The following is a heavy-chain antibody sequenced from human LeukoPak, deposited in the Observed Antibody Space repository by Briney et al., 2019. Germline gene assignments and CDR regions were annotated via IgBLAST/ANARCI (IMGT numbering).Heavy chain of an antibody. CDR3: ARLYSSGHAFDI. Sequence: GGSLRLSCAASGFTFSSYSMNWVRQAPGKGLEWVSSISSSSSYIYYADSVKGRFTISRDNAKNSLYLKMNSLRAEDTAVYYCARLYSSGHAFDIWGQGTMVTVSS. J-gene: IGHJ3*02. CDR2: ISSSSSYI. V-gene: IGHV3-21*01. D-gene: IGHD6-19*01. CDR1: GFTFSSYS.